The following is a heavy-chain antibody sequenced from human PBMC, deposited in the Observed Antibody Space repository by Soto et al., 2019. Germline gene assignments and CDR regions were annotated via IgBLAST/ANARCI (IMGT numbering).Heavy chain of an antibody. J-gene: IGHJ6*02. D-gene: IGHD3-10*01. CDR1: GGSISSSSYY. Sequence: SETLSLTCTVSGGSISSSSYYWGWIRQPPGKGLEWIGSIYYSGSTYYNPSLKSRVTISVDTSKNQFSLKLSSVTAADTAVYYCAREYYYGSGSYVFDYYGMDVWGQGTTVTVSS. CDR2: IYYSGST. V-gene: IGHV4-39*02. CDR3: AREYYYGSGSYVFDYYGMDV.